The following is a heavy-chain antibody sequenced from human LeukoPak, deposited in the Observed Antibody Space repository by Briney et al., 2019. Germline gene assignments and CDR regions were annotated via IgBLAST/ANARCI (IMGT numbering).Heavy chain of an antibody. CDR2: IYSGGST. D-gene: IGHD2-2*01. V-gene: IGHV3-53*01. CDR3: ARSPRHCSSTSCYDYFDY. Sequence: GGSLRLSCAASGFTVRSNYMSWVRQAPGKVLQWVSVIYSGGSTYSADSVKGRFTISRDNSKNVLYLQMHSLRAEDTAVYYCARSPRHCSSTSCYDYFDYWGQGTLVTVSS. J-gene: IGHJ4*02. CDR1: GFTVRSNY.